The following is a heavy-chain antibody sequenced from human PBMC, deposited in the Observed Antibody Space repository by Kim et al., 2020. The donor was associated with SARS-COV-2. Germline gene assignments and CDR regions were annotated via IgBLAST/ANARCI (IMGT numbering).Heavy chain of an antibody. V-gene: IGHV3-48*03. J-gene: IGHJ4*02. D-gene: IGHD6-19*01. Sequence: GGSLRLSCAASGFTFSSYEMNWVRQAPGKGLEWVSYISSSGSTIYYADSVKGRFTISRDNAKNSLYLQMNSLRAEDTAVYYCARELGSSGWYVGGDFDYWGQGTLVTGSS. CDR3: ARELGSSGWYVGGDFDY. CDR1: GFTFSSYE. CDR2: ISSSGSTI.